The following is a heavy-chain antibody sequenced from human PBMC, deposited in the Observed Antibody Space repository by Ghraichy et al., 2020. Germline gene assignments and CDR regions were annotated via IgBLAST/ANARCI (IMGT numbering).Heavy chain of an antibody. Sequence: GGSLRLSCAASGFTFSSYGMHWVRQAPGKGLEWVAFIRYDGSNKYYADSVKGRFTISRDNSKNTLYLQMNSLRAEDTAVYYCAKDHELYCSSTSCTPPYWGQGTLVTVSS. CDR2: IRYDGSNK. V-gene: IGHV3-30*02. D-gene: IGHD2-2*01. CDR1: GFTFSSYG. J-gene: IGHJ4*02. CDR3: AKDHELYCSSTSCTPPY.